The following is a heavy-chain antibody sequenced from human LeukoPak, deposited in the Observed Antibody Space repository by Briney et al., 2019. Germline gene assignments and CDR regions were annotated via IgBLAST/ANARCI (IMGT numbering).Heavy chain of an antibody. V-gene: IGHV1-2*02. D-gene: IGHD6-19*01. J-gene: IGHJ4*02. Sequence: ASVKVSCKASGYTFTGYYMYWVRQAPGEGLGWMGWINPNSGGTNYAQKLQGRVTITRDTSISTPYMGLSRLRSDDTAVYYCARSTAVADNADYWGQGTLVTVSS. CDR3: ARSTAVADNADY. CDR2: INPNSGGT. CDR1: GYTFTGYY.